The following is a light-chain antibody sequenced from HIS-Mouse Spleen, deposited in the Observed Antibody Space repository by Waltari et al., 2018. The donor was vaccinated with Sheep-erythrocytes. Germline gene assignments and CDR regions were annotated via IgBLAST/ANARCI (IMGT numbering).Light chain of an antibody. Sequence: DIQMTQSPSTLSASVGDRVTITCRASQSISSWLAWYQQKTGKAPKLLIYKASSLESGVPSRFSGSGSGTEFTLTISSLQPDDFATYYCQQYNSYSPVGQGTKVEIK. CDR1: QSISSW. CDR2: KAS. J-gene: IGKJ1*01. CDR3: QQYNSYSP. V-gene: IGKV1-5*03.